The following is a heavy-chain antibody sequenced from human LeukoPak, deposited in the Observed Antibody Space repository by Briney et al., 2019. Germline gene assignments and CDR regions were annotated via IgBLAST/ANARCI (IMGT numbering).Heavy chain of an antibody. CDR1: GGSISSGNYY. D-gene: IGHD2-15*01. J-gene: IGHJ4*02. V-gene: IGHV4-61*02. CDR3: ARANSPLMVADY. CDR2: IYTSGST. Sequence: PSETLSLTCTVSGGSISSGNYYWSWIRQPAGKGLEWIGRIYTSGSTNYNPSLKSRVTMSVDTSKNQFSLKLSSVTAADTAVYYCARANSPLMVADYWGQGTLVTVSS.